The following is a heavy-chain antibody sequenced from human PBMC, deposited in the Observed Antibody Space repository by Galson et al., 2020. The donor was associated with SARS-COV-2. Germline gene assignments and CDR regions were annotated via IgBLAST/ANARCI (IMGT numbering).Heavy chain of an antibody. V-gene: IGHV4-59*01. CDR3: VREWDGYIDDAFDI. J-gene: IGHJ3*02. D-gene: IGHD6-25*01. CDR1: GGSISSNY. CDR2: ISYSYIYASGST. Sequence: SETLSLTCTVSGGSISSNYWSWIRQPPGKGLEWIGYISYSYIYASGSTNYNPSLKSRVTISVDTSKNEFSLKLSSVTSADTAVYYCVREWDGYIDDAFDIWGQGTLVTVSS.